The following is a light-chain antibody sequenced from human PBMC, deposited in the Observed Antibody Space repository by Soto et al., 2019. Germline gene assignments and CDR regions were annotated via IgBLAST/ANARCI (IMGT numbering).Light chain of an antibody. Sequence: QSALTQPASVSGSPGQSITISCTGTSRDIGVYNFVSWYQQHPGKAPKLMIYDVNLRPSGVSDRFSGSKSGNTASLTISGLQAEDEAHYYCSSYATSTVFGGGTKLTVL. CDR1: SRDIGVYNF. J-gene: IGLJ2*01. CDR3: SSYATSTV. V-gene: IGLV2-14*01. CDR2: DVN.